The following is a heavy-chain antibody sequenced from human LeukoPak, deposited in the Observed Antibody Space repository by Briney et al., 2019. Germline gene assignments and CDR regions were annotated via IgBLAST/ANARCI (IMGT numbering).Heavy chain of an antibody. J-gene: IGHJ4*02. D-gene: IGHD6-13*01. CDR2: ISYDGSTK. CDR3: AKAAAGTEYYFEY. CDR1: GFTFSSYG. V-gene: IGHV3-30*18. Sequence: PGGSLRLSCAAPGFTFSSYGMHWVRQAPGKGMEWVAVISYDGSTKYYADSVKGQFTISRDNSKNTLYLQMDSLRAEDTAVYYCAKAAAGTEYYFEYWGQGTLVTVSS.